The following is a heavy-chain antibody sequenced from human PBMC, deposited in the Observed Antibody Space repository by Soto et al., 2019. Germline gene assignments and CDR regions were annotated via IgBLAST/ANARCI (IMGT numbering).Heavy chain of an antibody. CDR2: IYWDDDK. D-gene: IGHD1-1*01. CDR1: GFSLSTNGEA. J-gene: IGHJ5*02. Sequence: QIALKESGPTLVKPTQTLTLTCTFSGFSLSTNGEAVGWIRQPPGKALEWLALIYWDDDKRYSTSLKSRLTITKDTSKNQVVLTMTNMDPVDTATYYCAHTSWNYNWFDPWGQGTPVTVSS. V-gene: IGHV2-5*02. CDR3: AHTSWNYNWFDP.